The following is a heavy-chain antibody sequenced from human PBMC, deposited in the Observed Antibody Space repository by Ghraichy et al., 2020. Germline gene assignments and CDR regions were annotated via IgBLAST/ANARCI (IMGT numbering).Heavy chain of an antibody. CDR3: ARVAPMTTEHFDY. Sequence: GGSLRLSCAASGFTVSSNYMSWVRQAPGKGLEWVSVIYSGGSTYYADSVKGRFTISRHNSKNTLYLQMNSLRAEDTAVYYCARVAPMTTEHFDYWGQGTLVTVSS. D-gene: IGHD4-17*01. CDR2: IYSGGST. CDR1: GFTVSSNY. J-gene: IGHJ4*02. V-gene: IGHV3-53*04.